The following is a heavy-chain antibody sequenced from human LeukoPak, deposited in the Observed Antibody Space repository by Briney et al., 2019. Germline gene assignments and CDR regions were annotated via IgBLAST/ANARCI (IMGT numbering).Heavy chain of an antibody. J-gene: IGHJ4*02. V-gene: IGHV4-59*08. CDR2: IYYSGST. CDR1: GGSISRYY. Sequence: SESLSLTCTVSGGSISRYYWSWIRQPPGKGVEWSGYIYYSGSTNYNPSLQSRVTISVDTSKNQFSLKLRSLTAADTAVYYCARQEGSSLDYWGQGTLVTVSS. D-gene: IGHD6-13*01. CDR3: ARQEGSSLDY.